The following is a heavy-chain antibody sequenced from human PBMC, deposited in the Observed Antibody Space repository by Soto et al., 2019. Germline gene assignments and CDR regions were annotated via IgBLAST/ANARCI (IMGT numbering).Heavy chain of an antibody. V-gene: IGHV4-59*01. CDR3: ARVAYGSGSYYLDY. Sequence: SETLSLTCTVSGGSISSYYWSWIRQPPGKGLEWIGYIYYSGSTNYNPSLKSRVTISVDTSKNQFSLKLSSVTAADTAVYYCARVAYGSGSYYLDYWGQGTLVTVSS. J-gene: IGHJ4*02. CDR1: GGSISSYY. CDR2: IYYSGST. D-gene: IGHD3-10*01.